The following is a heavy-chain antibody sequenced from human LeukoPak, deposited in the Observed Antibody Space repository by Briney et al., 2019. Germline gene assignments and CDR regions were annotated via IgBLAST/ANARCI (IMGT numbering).Heavy chain of an antibody. CDR1: GYSFTNYW. D-gene: IGHD5-24*01. V-gene: IGHV5-51*01. J-gene: IGHJ5*02. CDR2: IYPGDSDT. Sequence: GESLKISCKGSGYSFTNYWIGWVRQMPGKGLEWMGIIYPGDSDTRYSPSFQGQVTISADKSISTAYLQWSSLKASDTAIYYCATYNTHLGNNLFDPWGQGTLVTVSS. CDR3: ATYNTHLGNNLFDP.